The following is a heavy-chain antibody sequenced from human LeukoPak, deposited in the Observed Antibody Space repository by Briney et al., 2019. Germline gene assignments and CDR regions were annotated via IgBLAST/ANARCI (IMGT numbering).Heavy chain of an antibody. J-gene: IGHJ4*02. CDR3: AKDSTTVITLGYFDY. CDR2: ISWQSGSI. V-gene: IGHV3-9*01. CDR1: GFTFDDYA. Sequence: GGSLRLSCAASGFTFDDYAMHWVRQAPGKGLEWVSYISWQSGSIVYADSVKGRFTISRDNAKNSLYLQMNSLRPEDTALYYCAKDSTTVITLGYFDYWGQGTLVTVSS. D-gene: IGHD4-17*01.